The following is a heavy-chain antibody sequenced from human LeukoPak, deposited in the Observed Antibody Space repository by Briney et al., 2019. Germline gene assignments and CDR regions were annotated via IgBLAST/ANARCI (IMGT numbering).Heavy chain of an antibody. V-gene: IGHV1-8*01. J-gene: IGHJ6*03. D-gene: IGHD6-6*01. Sequence: GASVKVPCKASGYTFTSYDINWVRQATGQGLEWMGWMNPNSGNTGYAQKFQGRVTMTRNTSISTAYMELSSLRSEDTAVYYCARTSIAARGGYYYYYYMDVWGKGTTVTVSS. CDR3: ARTSIAARGGYYYYYYMDV. CDR1: GYTFTSYD. CDR2: MNPNSGNT.